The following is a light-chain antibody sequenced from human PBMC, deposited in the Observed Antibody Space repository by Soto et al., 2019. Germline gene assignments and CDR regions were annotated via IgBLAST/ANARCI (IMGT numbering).Light chain of an antibody. J-gene: IGLJ1*01. V-gene: IGLV2-14*01. CDR2: EVS. CDR3: NSYTSSNTRV. Sequence: SVLTQPASVSGSPGQSITISCTGTSSDVGGYSRVSWYQHHPGKAPKLMIYEVSDRPSGVSNRFSGSKSGNTASLTISGLQAEDEADYYCNSYTSSNTRVFGTGTRSPS. CDR1: SSDVGGYSR.